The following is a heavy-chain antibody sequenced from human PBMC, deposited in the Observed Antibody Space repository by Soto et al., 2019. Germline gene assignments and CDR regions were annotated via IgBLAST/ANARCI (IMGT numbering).Heavy chain of an antibody. Sequence: GGSLRLSCAASGFTVRTYWMTWVRQAPGKGLEWVAFISYDGSNKFHADSVKGRFTISRDNSKNTLYLQMNSLRAEDTAVYYCAKALGELSPESYDYWGQGTLVTVSS. J-gene: IGHJ4*02. V-gene: IGHV3-30*18. D-gene: IGHD3-16*02. CDR3: AKALGELSPESYDY. CDR1: GFTVRTYW. CDR2: ISYDGSNK.